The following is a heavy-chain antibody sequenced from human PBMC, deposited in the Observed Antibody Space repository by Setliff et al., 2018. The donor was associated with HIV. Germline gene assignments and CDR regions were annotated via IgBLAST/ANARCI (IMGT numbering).Heavy chain of an antibody. D-gene: IGHD5-12*01. CDR2: IFSTGDT. CDR3: AREPIVTTRQGFFDL. V-gene: IGHV4-31*11. J-gene: IGHJ4*02. Sequence: SETLSLTCAVSGDSFSSATHFWSRVRQRPGKGMEWLGYIFSTGDTDYNPSLKGRLTISLDTSDNHLYLRLNSVTAADTAVYYCAREPIVTTRQGFFDLWGQGMLVTVPQ. CDR1: GDSFSSATHF.